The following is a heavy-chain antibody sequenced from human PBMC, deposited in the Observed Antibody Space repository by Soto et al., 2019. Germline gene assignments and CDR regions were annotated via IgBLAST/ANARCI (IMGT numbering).Heavy chain of an antibody. D-gene: IGHD3-10*01. CDR2: ISSSSSTI. V-gene: IGHV3-48*02. CDR3: ARDRPYYYGSGSYYPDY. CDR1: GFTFSSCS. Sequence: EVQLVESGGGLVQPGGSLRLSCAASGFTFSSCSMNWVRQAPGKGLEWVSYISSSSSTIYYADSVKGRFTISRDNAKNSLYLQMNSLRDEDTAVYYCARDRPYYYGSGSYYPDYWGQGTLVTVSS. J-gene: IGHJ4*02.